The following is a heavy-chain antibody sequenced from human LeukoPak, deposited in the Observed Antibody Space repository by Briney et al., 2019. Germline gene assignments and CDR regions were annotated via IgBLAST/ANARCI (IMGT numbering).Heavy chain of an antibody. V-gene: IGHV1-2*02. CDR2: INPNSGGT. Sequence: ASVKVSCKASAYTFTGYYMHWVRQAPGQVLEWMGWINPNSGGTKYAQKFQGRLTMTSDTSIATAYMDLSSLRYDDTAVYYCASPDYYGSGSYRFDPWGQGTLVTVSS. D-gene: IGHD3-10*01. J-gene: IGHJ5*02. CDR1: AYTFTGYY. CDR3: ASPDYYGSGSYRFDP.